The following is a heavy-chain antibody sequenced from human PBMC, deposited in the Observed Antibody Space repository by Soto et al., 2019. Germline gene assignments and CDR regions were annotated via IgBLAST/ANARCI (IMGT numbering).Heavy chain of an antibody. CDR3: ARLRLTGYFDF. V-gene: IGHV3-11*05. Sequence: QVQLVESGGGLVKPGGSLRLSCVAPGFTFSDHYMTWIRQAPGKGLEWLSYISTSSSYTNYADSVKGRFTISRDNAMNSLYLQMNSLRAEDTAVYYCARLRLTGYFDFWGQGTLLTVSS. J-gene: IGHJ4*02. CDR1: GFTFSDHY. CDR2: ISTSSSYT.